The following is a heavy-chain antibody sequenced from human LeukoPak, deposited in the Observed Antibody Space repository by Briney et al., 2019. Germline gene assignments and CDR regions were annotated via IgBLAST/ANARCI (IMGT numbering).Heavy chain of an antibody. V-gene: IGHV3-23*01. CDR3: VKRDSIYDSSGYFYES. Sequence: PGGSLRLSCGASGFTFRNYAMAWVRQGPGKGLEWVSGISGSGGRTFYAESVKGRVTISRDNFKNTVFLQMNSLTTEDTAIYYCVKRDSIYDSSGYFYESWGQGILVTVPS. D-gene: IGHD3-22*01. J-gene: IGHJ4*02. CDR2: ISGSGGRT. CDR1: GFTFRNYA.